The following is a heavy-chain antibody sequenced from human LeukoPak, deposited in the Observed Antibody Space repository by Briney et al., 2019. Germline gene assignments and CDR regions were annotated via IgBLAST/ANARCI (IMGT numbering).Heavy chain of an antibody. D-gene: IGHD3-3*01. V-gene: IGHV4-34*01. CDR1: GGSFSGYY. Sequence: SETLSLTCAAYGGSFSGYYWSWIRQPPGKGLEWIGEINHSGSTNYNPSLKSRVTISVDTSKNQFSLKLNSVTAADTAVYYCARMEARSIFGVVIPSARKYFDYWGRGTLVTVSS. CDR2: INHSGST. J-gene: IGHJ4*02. CDR3: ARMEARSIFGVVIPSARKYFDY.